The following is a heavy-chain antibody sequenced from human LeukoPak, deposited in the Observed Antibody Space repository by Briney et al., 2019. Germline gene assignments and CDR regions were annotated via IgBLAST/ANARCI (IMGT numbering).Heavy chain of an antibody. Sequence: GGSLRLSCAASGFTFSSYAMHWVRQAPGKGLEYVSAISSNGGSTYYANSVKGRFTISRDNSKNTLYLQMGSLRAEDMAVYYCARGAELIDYWGQGTLVTVSS. V-gene: IGHV3-64*01. CDR3: ARGAELIDY. D-gene: IGHD1-7*01. J-gene: IGHJ4*02. CDR1: GFTFSSYA. CDR2: ISSNGGST.